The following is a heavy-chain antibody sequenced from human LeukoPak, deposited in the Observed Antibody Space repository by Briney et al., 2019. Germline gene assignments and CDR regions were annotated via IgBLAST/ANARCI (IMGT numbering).Heavy chain of an antibody. CDR3: AKDGGKAAAGTFDY. Sequence: GGSLRLSCAASRFTFSSYAMHWVRQAPGKGLEWVAVISNDGSNKFYPDSVKGRFTISRDNSKNTLFLQMNSLRAEDTAVYYCAKDGGKAAAGTFDYWGQGTLVTVFS. D-gene: IGHD6-13*01. CDR1: RFTFSSYA. V-gene: IGHV3-30*18. CDR2: ISNDGSNK. J-gene: IGHJ4*02.